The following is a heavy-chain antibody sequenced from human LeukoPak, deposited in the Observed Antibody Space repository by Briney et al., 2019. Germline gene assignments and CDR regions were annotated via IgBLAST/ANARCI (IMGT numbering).Heavy chain of an antibody. CDR2: ISDDGETT. CDR3: AKSHVSTATGTGRYFGY. J-gene: IGHJ4*02. CDR1: GFTFRNFA. D-gene: IGHD3-9*01. Sequence: PGGSLRLSCAASGFTFRNFAVSWVRQAPGKGLEWVSTISDDGETTYYADSLRGRFTISRDNSKNTLYLQMDSLRAEDTAVYYCAKSHVSTATGTGRYFGYWGQGTLVTVSS. V-gene: IGHV3-23*01.